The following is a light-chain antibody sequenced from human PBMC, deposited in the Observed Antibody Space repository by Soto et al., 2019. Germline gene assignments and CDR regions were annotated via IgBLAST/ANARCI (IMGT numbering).Light chain of an antibody. CDR3: QQRCNWPLT. J-gene: IGKJ3*01. Sequence: EIVLTQSPATLSLSPGERATLSCRASQSFSGSLAWYQQKPGQAPRLLIYDTSNRATSIPARFSGSGSGTDFTLTISSLEPEDFAVYYCQQRCNWPLTFGPGTRVDI. CDR2: DTS. V-gene: IGKV3-11*01. CDR1: QSFSGS.